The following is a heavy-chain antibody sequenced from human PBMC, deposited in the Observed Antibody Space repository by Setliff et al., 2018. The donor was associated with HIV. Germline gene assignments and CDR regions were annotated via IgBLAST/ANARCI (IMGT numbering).Heavy chain of an antibody. D-gene: IGHD3-16*01. CDR3: AKAPYSLDYFDN. V-gene: IGHV3-66*02. J-gene: IGHJ4*02. CDR1: GFTVSRNY. CDR2: IYAGGST. Sequence: GGSLRLSCTASGFTVSRNYMSWVRQAPGKGLEWVSVIYAGGSTSYADSVKGRFTISRDNSKNALYLQMNSLRVEDTAVYFCAKAPYSLDYFDNWGQGTLVTVSS.